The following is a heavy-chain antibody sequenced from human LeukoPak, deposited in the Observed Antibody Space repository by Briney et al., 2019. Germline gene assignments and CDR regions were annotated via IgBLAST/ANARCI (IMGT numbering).Heavy chain of an antibody. Sequence: GGSLRLSCAASGFTFSSYSMNWVRQAPGKELEWVSSISSSSSYIYYADSVKGRFTISRDNAKNSLYLQMNSLRAEDTAVYYCARSGPDDAFDIWGQATMVTVSS. V-gene: IGHV3-21*01. D-gene: IGHD6-25*01. CDR3: ARSGPDDAFDI. J-gene: IGHJ3*02. CDR2: ISSSSSYI. CDR1: GFTFSSYS.